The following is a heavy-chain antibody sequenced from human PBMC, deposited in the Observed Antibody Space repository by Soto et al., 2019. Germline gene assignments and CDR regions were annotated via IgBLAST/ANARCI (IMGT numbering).Heavy chain of an antibody. J-gene: IGHJ4*02. CDR2: ISGSGGST. V-gene: IGHV3-23*01. CDR1: GFTFSSYA. D-gene: IGHD3-22*01. CDR3: AKARYYYDSSGYYPN. Sequence: GGSLRLSCAASGFTFSSYAMSWVRQAPGKGLEWVSAISGSGGSTYYADSVKGRFTISRDNSKNTLYLQMNSLRAEDTAVYYCAKARYYYDSSGYYPNWGQGTLVTVSS.